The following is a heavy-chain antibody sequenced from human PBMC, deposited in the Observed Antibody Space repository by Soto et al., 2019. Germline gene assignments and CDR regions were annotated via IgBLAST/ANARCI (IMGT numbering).Heavy chain of an antibody. D-gene: IGHD3-10*01. CDR2: INHSGST. V-gene: IGHV4-34*01. CDR1: SGSFSGYY. Sequence: PSETLSLTCGVYSGSFSGYYWSWIRQPPGKGLEWIGGINHSGSTNYNPSLKSRVTISVDTSKNQFSLKLSSVTAADTAVFYCARGYGSGPYYYYGMDVWGQGTTVTVSS. CDR3: ARGYGSGPYYYYGMDV. J-gene: IGHJ6*02.